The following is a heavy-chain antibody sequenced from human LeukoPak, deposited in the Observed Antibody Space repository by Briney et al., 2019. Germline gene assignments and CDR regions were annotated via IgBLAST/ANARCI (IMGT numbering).Heavy chain of an antibody. CDR3: ATLDSYYDNSGRPLIPD. Sequence: ASVKVSCNISGYTLTDFSMHWVRQAPGKGLEWMGGFNREDDEPIYAPHFRGRVTVTEDASTDTAYMELSSLRSEDTAVYYCATLDSYYDNSGRPLIPDWGQGTLVTVSS. CDR2: FNREDDEP. V-gene: IGHV1-24*01. J-gene: IGHJ4*02. CDR1: GYTLTDFS. D-gene: IGHD3-22*01.